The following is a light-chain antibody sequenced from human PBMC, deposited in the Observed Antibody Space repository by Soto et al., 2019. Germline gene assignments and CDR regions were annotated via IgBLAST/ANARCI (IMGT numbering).Light chain of an antibody. CDR1: QSVSNSY. CDR3: QQYDTSPTT. CDR2: GSS. V-gene: IGKV3-20*01. Sequence: EIVLTQSPGTLSLSPGERATLSCRASQSVSNSYFSWYQQKPGQAPRLLIYGSSNRATGIPDRFSGSGAGTDFTLTSSRLEPEDFAVYYCQQYDTSPTTFGQGTTVEI. J-gene: IGKJ1*01.